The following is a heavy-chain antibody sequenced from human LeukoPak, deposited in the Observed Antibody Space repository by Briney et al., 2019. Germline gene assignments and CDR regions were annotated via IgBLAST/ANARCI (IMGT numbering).Heavy chain of an antibody. D-gene: IGHD4-23*01. CDR3: ARDEGSDYGGNANYYYYGMDV. CDR1: GGTFSSYA. V-gene: IGHV1-69*04. J-gene: IGHJ6*02. Sequence: ASVKVSCKASGGTFSSYAISWVRQAPGQGLEWMGRIIPILGMANYAQKFQGRVTITADKSTSTAYMELSSLRSEDTAVYYCARDEGSDYGGNANYYYYGMDVWGQGTTVTVSS. CDR2: IIPILGMA.